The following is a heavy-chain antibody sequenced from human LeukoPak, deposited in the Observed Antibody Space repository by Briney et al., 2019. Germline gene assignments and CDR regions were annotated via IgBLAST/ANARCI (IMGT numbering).Heavy chain of an antibody. Sequence: GESLKISCKVSGYLFATYWIGWVRQMPGKGLEWMAIIYPGDSDTRYSPSFQGQVTISADKSIYTAYLQWSSLKASDTGMYYCARHRRGGRSAQQTIDTWGQGTLVTVSS. CDR1: GYLFATYW. CDR2: IYPGDSDT. CDR3: ARHRRGGRSAQQTIDT. J-gene: IGHJ5*02. V-gene: IGHV5-51*01. D-gene: IGHD1-26*01.